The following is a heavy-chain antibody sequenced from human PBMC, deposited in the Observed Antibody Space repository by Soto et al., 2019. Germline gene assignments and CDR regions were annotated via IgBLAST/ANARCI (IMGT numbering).Heavy chain of an antibody. D-gene: IGHD2-2*03. CDR2: IWYDGSNK. J-gene: IGHJ6*02. V-gene: IGHV3-33*01. CDR3: ARDGGYCSSTSCYLVYYYYGMDV. Sequence: QVQLVESGGGVVQPGRSLRLSCAASGFTFSSYGMHWVRQAPGKGLEWVAVIWYDGSNKYYADSVKGRFTISRDNSKNTLYLQMNSLRAEDTAVYYCARDGGYCSSTSCYLVYYYYGMDVWGQGTTVTVSS. CDR1: GFTFSSYG.